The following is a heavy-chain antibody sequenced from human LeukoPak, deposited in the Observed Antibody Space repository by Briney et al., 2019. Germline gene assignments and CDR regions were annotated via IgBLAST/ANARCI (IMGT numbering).Heavy chain of an antibody. J-gene: IGHJ4*02. CDR1: GFTFSTYS. V-gene: IGHV3-48*01. CDR2: ISSPSRVI. Sequence: GGSLRLSCAASGFTFSTYSMNWVRQAPGKGLEWILYISSPSRVIYYADSVKGRFTVSRDNVKNSLFLQMNSLRAEDTAVYYCAKGRLGELSLFPDWGQGTLVTVSS. CDR3: AKGRLGELSLFPD. D-gene: IGHD3-16*02.